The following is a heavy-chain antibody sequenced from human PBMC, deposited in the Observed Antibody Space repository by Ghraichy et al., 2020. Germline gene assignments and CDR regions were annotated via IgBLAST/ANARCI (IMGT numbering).Heavy chain of an antibody. V-gene: IGHV6-1*01. Sequence: SQTLSLTCAISGDSVSSNSAAWNWIRQSPSRGLEWLGRTYYRSKWYNDYAVSVKSRISINPDTSKNQFSLQLNSMTPEDTAAYYCARDSSSWEYYYYGLDVWGQGITVTVSS. D-gene: IGHD6-13*01. CDR2: TYYRSKWYN. J-gene: IGHJ6*02. CDR1: GDSVSSNSAA. CDR3: ARDSSSWEYYYYGLDV.